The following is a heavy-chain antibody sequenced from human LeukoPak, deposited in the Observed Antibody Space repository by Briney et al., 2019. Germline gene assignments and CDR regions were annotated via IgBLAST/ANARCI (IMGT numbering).Heavy chain of an antibody. CDR1: GGSISGYY. Sequence: SETLSLACTVSGGSISGYYWSWIRQPPGKGLEWIGYIYYSGSTNYNPSLKSRVTISVDTSKNQFSLKLSSVTAADTAVYYCARGCSAGTPHNWFDPWGQGTLVTVSS. J-gene: IGHJ5*02. CDR3: ARGCSAGTPHNWFDP. CDR2: IYYSGST. D-gene: IGHD6-13*01. V-gene: IGHV4-59*01.